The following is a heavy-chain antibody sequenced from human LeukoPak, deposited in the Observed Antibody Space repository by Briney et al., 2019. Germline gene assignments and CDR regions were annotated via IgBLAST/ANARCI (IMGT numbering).Heavy chain of an antibody. CDR2: IYISGST. CDR3: ARALNPLPGTYYFDY. V-gene: IGHV4-4*07. J-gene: IGHJ4*02. CDR1: GASINSHY. D-gene: IGHD2-15*01. Sequence: SETLSLTCTVSGASINSHYWSWIRQPAGKGLEWIGRIYISGSTNYNSSLQSRVTMSADTSQNQFSLKLTSVTAADTAVYYCARALNPLPGTYYFDYWGQGTLVTVSS.